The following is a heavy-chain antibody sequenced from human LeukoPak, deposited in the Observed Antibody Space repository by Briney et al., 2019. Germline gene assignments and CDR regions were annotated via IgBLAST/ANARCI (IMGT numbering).Heavy chain of an antibody. CDR3: ARDSSGWYYDY. CDR2: ISAYNGNT. V-gene: IGHV1-18*01. J-gene: IGHJ4*02. D-gene: IGHD6-19*01. CDR1: GYTFTRYG. Sequence: SSVKVSCQASGYTFTRYGISWVRQAPGQGLEWMGWISAYNGNTNYAQKLQGRVTMTTDTSTSTAYMELRSLRSDDTAVYYCARDSSGWYYDYWGQGTLVTVSS.